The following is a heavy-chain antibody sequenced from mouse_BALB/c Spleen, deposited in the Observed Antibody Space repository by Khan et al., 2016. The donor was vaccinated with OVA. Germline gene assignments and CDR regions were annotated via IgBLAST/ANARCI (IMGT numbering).Heavy chain of an antibody. J-gene: IGHJ4*01. CDR1: GYSITSNYA. CDR3: ARENYYGYAMDY. Sequence: EVQLQESGPGLVKPSQSLSLTCTVTGYSITSNYAWNWIRQFPGNKLEWMGYISYSGSTSYNPSLKSRISITRDTYKNQFFLQLSSVTTEDTATYYCARENYYGYAMDYWGQGTSVTVSS. D-gene: IGHD1-1*01. CDR2: ISYSGST. V-gene: IGHV3-2*02.